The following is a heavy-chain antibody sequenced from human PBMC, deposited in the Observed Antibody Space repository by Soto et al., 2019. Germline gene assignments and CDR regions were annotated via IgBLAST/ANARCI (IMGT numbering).Heavy chain of an antibody. D-gene: IGHD2-2*01. CDR2: IIPIFGTA. V-gene: IGHV1-69*12. CDR1: GGTFSSYA. J-gene: IGHJ6*02. Sequence: QVQLVQSGAEVKKPGSSVKVSCKASGGTFSSYAISWVRQAPGQGLEWMGGIIPIFGTANYAQKFQGRVTXXADESTSTASMELSSLRSEDTAVYYCARHVPAAGYYYGMDVWGQGTTVTVSS. CDR3: ARHVPAAGYYYGMDV.